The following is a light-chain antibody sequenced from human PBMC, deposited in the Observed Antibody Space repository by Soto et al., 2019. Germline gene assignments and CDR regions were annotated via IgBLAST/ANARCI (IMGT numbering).Light chain of an antibody. Sequence: DIQMTQSPSAMSASVGDRVTITCRASQGISNHLVWFQQRPGKVPKRLIYDASSLQTGVPSRFSGSGSGTDFTLTISSLQPEDFATYYCQQRDNWPLAWTFGQGTKVEI. V-gene: IGKV1-17*03. CDR2: DAS. J-gene: IGKJ1*01. CDR3: QQRDNWPLAWT. CDR1: QGISNH.